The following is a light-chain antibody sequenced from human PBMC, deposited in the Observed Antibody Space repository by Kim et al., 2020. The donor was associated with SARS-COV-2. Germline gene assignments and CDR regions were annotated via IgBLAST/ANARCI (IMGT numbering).Light chain of an antibody. J-gene: IGLJ3*02. CDR3: NSRDSSGHIWV. CDR2: GKD. CDR1: TLRSYY. V-gene: IGLV3-19*01. Sequence: SSELTQDPAVSVALGQTVRITCQGDTLRSYYATWYQQKTGQAPVLVIYGKDNRPSGIPDRFSGSISGNTASLTITGTQAEDEADYYCNSRDSSGHIWVFGGGTQLTVL.